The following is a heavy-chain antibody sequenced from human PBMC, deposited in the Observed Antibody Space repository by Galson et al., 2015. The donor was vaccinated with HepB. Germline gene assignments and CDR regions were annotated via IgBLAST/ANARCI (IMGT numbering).Heavy chain of an antibody. Sequence: SLRLSCAASGFTFSSYAMHWVRQAPGKGLEWVAVISYDGSNKYYADSVKGRFTISRDNSKNTLYLQMNSLRAEDTAVYYCARGGEGWTTVTPPDYYGMDVWGQGTTVTVSS. V-gene: IGHV3-30*04. CDR3: ARGGEGWTTVTPPDYYGMDV. CDR1: GFTFSSYA. CDR2: ISYDGSNK. J-gene: IGHJ6*02. D-gene: IGHD4-17*01.